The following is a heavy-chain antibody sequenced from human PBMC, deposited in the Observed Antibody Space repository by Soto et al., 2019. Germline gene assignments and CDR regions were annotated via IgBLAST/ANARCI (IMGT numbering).Heavy chain of an antibody. D-gene: IGHD2-15*01. CDR2: ISSSSSYI. Sequence: EVQLVESGGGLVKPGGSLRLSCAASGFTFSSYSMNWVRQAPGKGLEWVSSISSSSSYIYYADSVKGRFTISRDNAKNSLYLQMNSLRAEDTAVYYCARGSSPVLIYYYYGMDVWGQGTTVTVSS. CDR3: ARGSSPVLIYYYYGMDV. CDR1: GFTFSSYS. V-gene: IGHV3-21*01. J-gene: IGHJ6*02.